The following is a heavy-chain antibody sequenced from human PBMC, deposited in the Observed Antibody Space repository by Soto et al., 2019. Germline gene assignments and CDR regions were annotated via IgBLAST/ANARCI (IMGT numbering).Heavy chain of an antibody. CDR2: INHSGST. D-gene: IGHD3-10*01. V-gene: IGHV4-34*01. J-gene: IGHJ6*02. Sequence: PSETLSLTCAVYGGSFSGYYWSWIRQPPGKGLEWIGEINHSGSTNYNPSLKSRVTISVDTSKNQFSLKLSSVTAADTAVYYCARDPDYYGSGSYYGRVSYYGMGVWGQGTTVTVSS. CDR3: ARDPDYYGSGSYYGRVSYYGMGV. CDR1: GGSFSGYY.